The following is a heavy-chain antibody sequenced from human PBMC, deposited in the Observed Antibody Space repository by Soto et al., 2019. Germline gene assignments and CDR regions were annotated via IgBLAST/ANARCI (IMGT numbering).Heavy chain of an antibody. CDR3: VKDQDSGYDSFGYYFDY. J-gene: IGHJ4*02. CDR1: GFTFSSYA. Sequence: GGSLRLSCSASGFTFSSYAMHWVRQAPGKGLEYVSAISSNGGSTYYADSVKGRFTISRDNSKNTLYLQMSSLRAEDTAVYYCVKDQDSGYDSFGYYFDYWGQGTLVTVSS. CDR2: ISSNGGST. V-gene: IGHV3-64D*06. D-gene: IGHD5-12*01.